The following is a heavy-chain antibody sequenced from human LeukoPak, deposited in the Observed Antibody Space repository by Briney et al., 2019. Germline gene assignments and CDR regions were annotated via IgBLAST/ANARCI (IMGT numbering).Heavy chain of an antibody. V-gene: IGHV4-34*01. CDR1: GGSFRGYY. CDR3: ARGTRGYVKNDY. J-gene: IGHJ4*02. CDR2: INHSGST. D-gene: IGHD5-12*01. Sequence: SETLSLICTVYGGSFRGYYWSWIRQPPGKGLEWIGEINHSGSTNYNPSLKSRVTISVDTSKNQFSLKLSSVTAADTAVYYCARGTRGYVKNDYWGQGTLVTVSS.